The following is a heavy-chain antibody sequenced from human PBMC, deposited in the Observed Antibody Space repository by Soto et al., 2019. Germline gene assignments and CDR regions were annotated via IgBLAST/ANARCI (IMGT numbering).Heavy chain of an antibody. CDR3: ASDLGYCSSTSCYPAENWFDP. CDR2: IIPIFGTA. D-gene: IGHD2-2*01. CDR1: GGTFSSYA. J-gene: IGHJ5*02. Sequence: QVQLVQSGAEVKKPGSSVKVSCKASGGTFSSYAISWVRQAPGQGLDWMGGIIPIFGTANYAQKFQGRVTITADESTRTAYRELGSLRSEDTAVYYCASDLGYCSSTSCYPAENWFDPWGQGTLVTVSS. V-gene: IGHV1-69*01.